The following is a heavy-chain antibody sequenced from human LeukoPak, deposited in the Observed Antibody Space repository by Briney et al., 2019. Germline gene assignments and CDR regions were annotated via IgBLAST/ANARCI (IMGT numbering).Heavy chain of an antibody. D-gene: IGHD6-13*01. J-gene: IGHJ4*02. CDR1: GFTFSSYW. Sequence: GGALRLSCAASGFTFSSYWMTWVRQAPGKGLEWVANIKEDGSAKYYVGSVRGRFTISRDNAENSLYVQMNSLRVEDTAVYYCVRDRCSSCHYFDCWGQGTLVTVSS. CDR3: VRDRCSSCHYFDC. CDR2: IKEDGSAK. V-gene: IGHV3-7*05.